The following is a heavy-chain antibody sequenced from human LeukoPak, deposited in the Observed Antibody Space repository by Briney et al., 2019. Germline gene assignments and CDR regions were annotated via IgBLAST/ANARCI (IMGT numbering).Heavy chain of an antibody. V-gene: IGHV4-39*01. J-gene: IGHJ1*01. Sequence: SETLSLTCSVSADSVSRGDSYWDWIRQPPGKGLEWIGTIYYSGRTYYSPSLKSRVTLSVDTSSNQFSLNLRSVTAADTAVYYCARRRYYDGSGYLEWGQGTLLSVSS. CDR2: IYYSGRT. D-gene: IGHD3-22*01. CDR1: ADSVSRGDSY. CDR3: ARRRYYDGSGYLE.